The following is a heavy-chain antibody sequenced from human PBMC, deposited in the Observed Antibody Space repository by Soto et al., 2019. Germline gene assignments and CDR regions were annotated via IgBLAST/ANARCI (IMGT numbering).Heavy chain of an antibody. CDR3: ARAKPNAGMGWDYKYFWMVV. CDR2: ISHDGSNK. J-gene: IGHJ6*02. V-gene: IGHV3-30-3*01. D-gene: IGHD5-18*01. CDR1: GSIFSTYA. Sequence: GGSLRLSCSASGSIFSTYAIHWVRQAPGKGPEWVAVISHDGSNKYHTDSVRGRFTISTDITENLAYLQRNMRRVEDTAVNYCARAKPNAGMGWDYKYFWMVVWGPGTTVTVSS.